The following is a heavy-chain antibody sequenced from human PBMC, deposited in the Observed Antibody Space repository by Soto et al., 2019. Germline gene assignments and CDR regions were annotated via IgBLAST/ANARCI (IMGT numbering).Heavy chain of an antibody. J-gene: IGHJ4*02. CDR3: AGNPPSSYYGGSGTFDY. CDR2: AYHSGST. V-gene: IGHV4-4*02. D-gene: IGHD3-10*01. CDR1: GGFTSTNNW. Sequence: QLQLQESGPGLVRPSGTLSLTCAVSGGFTSTNNWWSWVRQPPGKGLEWIGDAYHSGSTEYNPSLKRRVRISGDKAKNQDSPKPTSATAADTAGYYFAGNPPSSYYGGSGTFDYWGQGTLVTVSS.